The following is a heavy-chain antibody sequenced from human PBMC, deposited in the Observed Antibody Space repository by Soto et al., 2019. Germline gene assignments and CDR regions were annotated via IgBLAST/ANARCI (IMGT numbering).Heavy chain of an antibody. J-gene: IGHJ6*02. CDR1: GGTFSSYA. Sequence: QVQLVQSGAEVKKPGSSVKVSCKASGGTFSSYAISWVRQAPGQGLEWMGGIIPIFGTANYEQKFQGRVTITAEKSTSTAYMELSSLRSEDTALYYCASPTREWLPPARDYYYGMDVWGQGTTVTVS. CDR2: IIPIFGTA. D-gene: IGHD3-3*01. V-gene: IGHV1-69*06. CDR3: ASPTREWLPPARDYYYGMDV.